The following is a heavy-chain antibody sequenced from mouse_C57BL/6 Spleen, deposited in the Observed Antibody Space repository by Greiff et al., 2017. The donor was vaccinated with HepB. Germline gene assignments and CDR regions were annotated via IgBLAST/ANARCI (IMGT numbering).Heavy chain of an antibody. CDR2: IWSDGST. D-gene: IGHD1-1*01. Sequence: VKLMESGPGLVAPSQSLSITCTVSGFSLTSYGVHWVRQPPGKGLEWLVVIWSDGSTTYNSALKSRLSISKDNSKSQVFLKMNSLQTDDTAMYYCARHYYGSIWYFDVWGTGTTVTVSS. CDR3: ARHYYGSIWYFDV. CDR1: GFSLTSYG. V-gene: IGHV2-6-1*01. J-gene: IGHJ1*03.